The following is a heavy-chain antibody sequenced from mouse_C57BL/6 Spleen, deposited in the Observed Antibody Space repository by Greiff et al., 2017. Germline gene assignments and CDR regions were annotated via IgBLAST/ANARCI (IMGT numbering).Heavy chain of an antibody. CDR2: INYDGSST. CDR3: ARGSFYWYFDV. Sequence: EVHLVEPEGGLVQPGSSMKLSCTASGSTFSDYYMAWVRQVPEKGLEWVANINYDGSSTYYLDPLKSRFIISRDNAKNIIYLQMGSLKSEDTTTXYCARGSFYWYFDVWGTGTTVTVSS. J-gene: IGHJ1*03. CDR1: GSTFSDYY. V-gene: IGHV5-16*01.